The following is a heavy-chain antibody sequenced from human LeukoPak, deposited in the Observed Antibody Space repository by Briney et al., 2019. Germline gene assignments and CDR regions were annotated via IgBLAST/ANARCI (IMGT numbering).Heavy chain of an antibody. Sequence: NPSETLSLTCTVSGGSSSSGASDCGWIRQHPKTGLEWVGYINHSGSTYYNPSLGSRVTMSVDTSKNQFSLKLSSVTAADSAVYYCARAARQGFTMIVVPFFYFDLWGRGTLVTVSS. V-gene: IGHV4-31*03. CDR2: INHSGST. CDR3: ARAARQGFTMIVVPFFYFDL. CDR1: GGSSSSGASD. J-gene: IGHJ2*01. D-gene: IGHD3-22*01.